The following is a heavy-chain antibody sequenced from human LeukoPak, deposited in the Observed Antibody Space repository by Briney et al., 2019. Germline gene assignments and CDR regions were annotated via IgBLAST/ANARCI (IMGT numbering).Heavy chain of an antibody. CDR2: ISYDGSTK. D-gene: IGHD6-13*01. CDR3: ARDLYSSSWYPSTLLHYYYGMDV. V-gene: IGHV3-30*12. Sequence: PGGSLRLSCAASGFTFSSYGVHWVRQAPGEGLVWVAFISYDGSTKYNTDSVRGRFTISRDNSKNTLYLQMNSLRAEDTAVYYCARDLYSSSWYPSTLLHYYYGMDVWGQGTTVTVSS. CDR1: GFTFSSYG. J-gene: IGHJ6*02.